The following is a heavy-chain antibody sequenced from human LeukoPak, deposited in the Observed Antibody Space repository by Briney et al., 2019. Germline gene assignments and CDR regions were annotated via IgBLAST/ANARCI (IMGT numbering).Heavy chain of an antibody. Sequence: KASGTLSLTCTVSGGSISSHYWSWIRQPPGKGLEWIGYIYYSGSTNYNPSLKSRVTISVDTSKNQFSLKLSSVTAADTAVYYCARVNGRYYDSSGYYYVGPYYFDYWGQGTLVTVSS. J-gene: IGHJ4*02. V-gene: IGHV4-59*11. CDR1: GGSISSHY. CDR3: ARVNGRYYDSSGYYYVGPYYFDY. D-gene: IGHD3-22*01. CDR2: IYYSGST.